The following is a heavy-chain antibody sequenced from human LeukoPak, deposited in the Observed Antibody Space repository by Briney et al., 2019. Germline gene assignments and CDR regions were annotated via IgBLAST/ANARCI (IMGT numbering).Heavy chain of an antibody. D-gene: IGHD3-3*01. V-gene: IGHV4-39*01. CDR1: GGSISSSSYY. CDR3: ASRRFLEWFDAFDI. CDR2: IYYSGST. Sequence: SETLSLTCTVSGGSISSSSYYWGWIRQPPGKGLEWIGSIYYSGSTYYNPSLKSRVTISVDTSKNQFSLKLGSVTAADTAVYYCASRRFLEWFDAFDIWGQGTMVTVSS. J-gene: IGHJ3*02.